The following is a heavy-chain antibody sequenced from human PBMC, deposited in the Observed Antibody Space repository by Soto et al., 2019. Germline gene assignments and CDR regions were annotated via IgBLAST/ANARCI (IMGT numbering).Heavy chain of an antibody. V-gene: IGHV3-30*18. D-gene: IGHD3-16*02. CDR1: GFTFSSYG. CDR2: ISYDGSNK. Sequence: QVQLVESGGGVVQPGRSLRLSCAASGFTFSSYGMHWVRQAPGKGLEWVAVISYDGSNKYYADSVKGRFTISRDNSKNTLYLQMNSLRAEDTAVYYCAKEALPITFGGVIVYYFDYWGQGTLVTVSS. J-gene: IGHJ4*02. CDR3: AKEALPITFGGVIVYYFDY.